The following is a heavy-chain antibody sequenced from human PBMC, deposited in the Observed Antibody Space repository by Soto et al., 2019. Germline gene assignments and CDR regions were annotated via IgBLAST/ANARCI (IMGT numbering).Heavy chain of an antibody. D-gene: IGHD6-19*01. CDR2: INPNSGGT. J-gene: IGHJ6*02. V-gene: IGHV1-2*04. CDR1: GYTFTGYY. Sequence: ASVKVSCKASGYTFTGYYMHWVRQAPGQGLEWMGWINPNSGGTNYAQKFQGWVTMTRDTSIRTAYMELGRLRSDDTAVYYCARGGEVGPGIAVAGPGPYYYGMDVWGQGTTVTVSS. CDR3: ARGGEVGPGIAVAGPGPYYYGMDV.